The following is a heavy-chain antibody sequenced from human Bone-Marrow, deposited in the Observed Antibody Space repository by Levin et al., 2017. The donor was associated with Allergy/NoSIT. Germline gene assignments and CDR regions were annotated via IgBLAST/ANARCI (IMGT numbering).Heavy chain of an antibody. J-gene: IGHJ4*02. CDR1: GFTFSSYA. Sequence: GESLKISCAASGFTFSSYAMSWVRQAPGKGLEWVSAISGSGGSTYYADSVKGRFTISRDNSKNTLYLQMNSLRAEDTAVYYCAKFPDLVGNYWGQGTLVTVSS. CDR2: ISGSGGST. V-gene: IGHV3-23*01. CDR3: AKFPDLVGNY. D-gene: IGHD6-19*01.